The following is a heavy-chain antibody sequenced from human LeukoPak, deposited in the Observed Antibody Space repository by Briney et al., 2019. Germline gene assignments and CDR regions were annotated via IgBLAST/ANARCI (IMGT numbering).Heavy chain of an antibody. V-gene: IGHV4-59*01. CDR1: GGSISSYY. Sequence: SETLSLTCTVSGGSISSYYWSWIRQPPGKGLEWIGYIFYSGGTNYNPSLKSRVTISVDTSKNQFSLKLSSVTAADTAVYYCARDRGVGVDYWGQGTLVTVSS. CDR2: IFYSGGT. D-gene: IGHD1-26*01. CDR3: ARDRGVGVDY. J-gene: IGHJ4*02.